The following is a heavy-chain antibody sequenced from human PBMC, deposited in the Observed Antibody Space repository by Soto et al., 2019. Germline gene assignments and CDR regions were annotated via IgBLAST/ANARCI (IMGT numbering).Heavy chain of an antibody. V-gene: IGHV3-23*01. CDR3: ARCRDNTNWYCWFDP. CDR1: GFTFSSYA. CDR2: ISGSGGNT. J-gene: IGHJ5*02. Sequence: EVQLLESGGGLVQPGGSLRLSCAASGFTFSSYAMSWVRQAPGKGLKWVSTISGSGGNTYYADSVKGRLTISRDNSKNTLYLQMNSLRVEDTAVYYCARCRDNTNWYCWFDPWGQGTLVTVSS. D-gene: IGHD1-7*01.